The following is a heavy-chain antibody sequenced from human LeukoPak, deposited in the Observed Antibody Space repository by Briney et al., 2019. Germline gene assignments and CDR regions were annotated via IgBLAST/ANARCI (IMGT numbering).Heavy chain of an antibody. V-gene: IGHV1-69*13. CDR1: GGTFSSYA. Sequence: SVKVSCKASGGTFSSYAISWVRQAPGQGLEWMGGIIPIFGTANYAQKFQGRVTITADESASTAYMELSSLRSEDTAVYYCAMSGSYSNTIFDYWGQGTLVTVSS. CDR2: IIPIFGTA. J-gene: IGHJ4*02. D-gene: IGHD1-26*01. CDR3: AMSGSYSNTIFDY.